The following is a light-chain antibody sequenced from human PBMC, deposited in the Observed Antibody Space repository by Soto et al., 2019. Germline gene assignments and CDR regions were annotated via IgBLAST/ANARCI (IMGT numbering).Light chain of an antibody. J-gene: IGKJ5*01. CDR1: QSVSSY. Sequence: ELVLTHSLGTLSLSPGDRATLFCGSSQSVSSYLAWYQQRPGQAPRLLIYAASSRATGIPDRFSGSGSGTEFTLTISSLQSEDFAVYYCQQYNNWPPITFGQGTRLEIK. CDR2: AAS. CDR3: QQYNNWPPIT. V-gene: IGKV3D-15*01.